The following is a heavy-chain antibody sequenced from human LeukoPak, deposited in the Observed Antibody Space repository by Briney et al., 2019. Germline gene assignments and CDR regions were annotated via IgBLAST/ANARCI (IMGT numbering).Heavy chain of an antibody. CDR3: ASPSFTCSGGSCPYDY. Sequence: ASVKVSCKASGGTFSSYAISWVRQAPGQGLEWMGRIIPIFGTANYAQKFQGRVTITTDESTSTAYMKLSSLRSEDTAVYYCASPSFTCSGGSCPYDYWGQGTLVTVSS. V-gene: IGHV1-69*05. D-gene: IGHD2-15*01. CDR2: IIPIFGTA. CDR1: GGTFSSYA. J-gene: IGHJ4*02.